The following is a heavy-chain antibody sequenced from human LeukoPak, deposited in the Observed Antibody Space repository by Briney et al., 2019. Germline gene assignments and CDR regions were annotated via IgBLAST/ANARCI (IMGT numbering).Heavy chain of an antibody. D-gene: IGHD1-1*01. Sequence: GGSLRLSCAASGFTFSDYYMSWIRQAPGKGLEWVSYIRSSGSTIYYADSVKGRFTISRDDAKNSLYLQMNSLRAEDTAVYYCAREPTIGGHFDYWGQGTLVTVSS. V-gene: IGHV3-11*01. J-gene: IGHJ4*02. CDR3: AREPTIGGHFDY. CDR1: GFTFSDYY. CDR2: IRSSGSTI.